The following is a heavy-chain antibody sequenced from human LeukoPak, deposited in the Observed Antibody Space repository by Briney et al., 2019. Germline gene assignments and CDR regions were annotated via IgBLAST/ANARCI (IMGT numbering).Heavy chain of an antibody. D-gene: IGHD3-10*01. Sequence: PSETLSLTCTVSGGSISSSSYYWGWIRQPPGKGLEWIGSIYYSGSTYYNPSLKSRVTISVDTSKNQFSLKLSSVTAADTAVYYCARDPGGGEILPANYYYYYMDVWGKGTTVTVSS. CDR2: IYYSGST. CDR1: GGSISSSSYY. J-gene: IGHJ6*03. V-gene: IGHV4-39*07. CDR3: ARDPGGGEILPANYYYYYMDV.